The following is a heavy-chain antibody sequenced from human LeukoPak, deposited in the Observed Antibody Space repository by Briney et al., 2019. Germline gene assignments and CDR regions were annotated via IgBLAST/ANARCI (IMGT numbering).Heavy chain of an antibody. CDR1: GFAFSSYS. Sequence: GGSLRLSCAASGFAFSSYSMNWVRQAPGKGLEWVSSISSSSSYIYYADSVKGRFTISRDNAKNSLYLQMNSLRAEDTAVYYCARYPCSGTSCSHGATDYWGQGTLVTVSS. D-gene: IGHD2-2*01. J-gene: IGHJ4*02. CDR3: ARYPCSGTSCSHGATDY. CDR2: ISSSSSYI. V-gene: IGHV3-21*01.